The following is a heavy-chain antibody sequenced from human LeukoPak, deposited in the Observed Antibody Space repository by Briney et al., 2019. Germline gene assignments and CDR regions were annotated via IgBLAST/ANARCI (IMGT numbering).Heavy chain of an antibody. CDR3: AREIGYCSGGSCYPQYYFDY. Sequence: VASVKVSCKASGYTFTSYGISWVRQAPGQGLEWMGIINPSGGSTSYAQKFQGRVTMTRDTSTSTVYMELSSLRSEDTAVYYCAREIGYCSGGSCYPQYYFDYWGQGTLVTVSS. V-gene: IGHV1-46*01. J-gene: IGHJ4*02. CDR1: GYTFTSYG. CDR2: INPSGGST. D-gene: IGHD2-15*01.